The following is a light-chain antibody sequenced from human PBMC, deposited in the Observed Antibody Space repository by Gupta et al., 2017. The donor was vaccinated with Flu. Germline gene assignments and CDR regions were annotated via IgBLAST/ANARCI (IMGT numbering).Light chain of an antibody. V-gene: IGKV3D-20*02. CDR3: QQRSDWPPVFA. CDR1: QSVSSSY. CDR2: AAS. Sequence: ATLSCRASQSVSSSYLAWYQQKPGQAPRLLIYAASTRATGVPARFSGSGSGTDFTLTISSLEPEDFAVYHCQQRSDWPPVFAFGPGTKVDIK. J-gene: IGKJ3*01.